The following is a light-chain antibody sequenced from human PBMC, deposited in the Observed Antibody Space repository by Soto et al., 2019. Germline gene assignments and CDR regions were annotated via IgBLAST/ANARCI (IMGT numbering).Light chain of an antibody. CDR1: TGDVTSGHY. V-gene: IGLV7-46*01. Sequence: QAVVTQEPSLTVSPGGTTTLTCASSTGDVTSGHYSYWFQQKPGQAPRTLIYDTTNRHSRTPARFSGSLLGGKAALTLSGAQPEDEADYLCLLSSGGAVVFGGGTKLTVL. J-gene: IGLJ2*01. CDR2: DTT. CDR3: LLSSGGAVV.